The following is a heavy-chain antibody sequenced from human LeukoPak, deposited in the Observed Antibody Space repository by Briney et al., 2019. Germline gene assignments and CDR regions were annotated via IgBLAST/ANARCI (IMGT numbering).Heavy chain of an antibody. D-gene: IGHD2-2*02. V-gene: IGHV4-38-2*02. CDR2: IYYSGST. CDR1: GYSISSGYY. J-gene: IGHJ4*02. Sequence: PSETLSLTCTVSGYSISSGYYWGWIRQPPGKGLEWIGSIYYSGSTYYNPSLKSRVTISVDTSKNQFSLKLSSVTAADTAVYYCASGYCSSTSCYMTNDYWGQGTLVTVSS. CDR3: ASGYCSSTSCYMTNDY.